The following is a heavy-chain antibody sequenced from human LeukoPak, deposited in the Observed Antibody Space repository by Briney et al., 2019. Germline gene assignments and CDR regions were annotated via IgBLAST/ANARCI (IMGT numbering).Heavy chain of an antibody. J-gene: IGHJ4*02. D-gene: IGHD4-17*01. CDR3: ARARGGDYFFFDY. CDR1: GFTFSSYA. CDR2: ISYDGSNK. V-gene: IGHV3-30-3*01. Sequence: GGSLRLSCAASGFTFSSYAMHWVRQAPGKGLEWVAVISYDGSNKYYADSVKGRFTISRDNSKNTLYLQMNSLRAEDTAVYYCARARGGDYFFFDYWGQGTLVAVSS.